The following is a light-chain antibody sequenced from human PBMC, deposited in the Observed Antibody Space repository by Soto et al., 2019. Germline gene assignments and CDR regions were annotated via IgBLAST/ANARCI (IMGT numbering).Light chain of an antibody. CDR3: SSYTSSSTLFYV. V-gene: IGLV2-14*01. Sequence: SALTPPASLSGAAGPAITISCPGNSRDVGGYNYVSWYQQHPGKAPKLMIYDVSNRPSGVSNRFSGSKSGNTASLTISGLQAEDGADYYCSSYTSSSTLFYVFGTGTKVTVL. CDR2: DVS. CDR1: SRDVGGYNY. J-gene: IGLJ1*01.